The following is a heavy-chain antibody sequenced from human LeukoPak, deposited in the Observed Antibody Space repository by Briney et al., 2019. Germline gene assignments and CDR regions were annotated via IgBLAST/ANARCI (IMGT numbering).Heavy chain of an antibody. CDR1: GFTFSSYS. V-gene: IGHV3-21*01. CDR3: ARDREEYCSGGSCQAFDI. D-gene: IGHD2-15*01. J-gene: IGHJ3*02. Sequence: PGGSLRLSCAASGFTFSSYSINWVRQAPGKGLEWVSSISSGSSYIYYADSVKGRFTISRDNAKNSLYLQMNSLRAEDTAVYYCARDREEYCSGGSCQAFDIWGQGTMVTVSS. CDR2: ISSGSSYI.